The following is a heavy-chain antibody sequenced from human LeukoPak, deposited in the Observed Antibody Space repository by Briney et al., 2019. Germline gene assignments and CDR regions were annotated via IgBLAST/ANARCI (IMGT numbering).Heavy chain of an antibody. CDR2: ISSSSSYI. CDR1: GFTFNSYS. Sequence: GGSLRHSCAASGFTFNSYSMNWVRQAPGKGLEWVSSISSSSSYIYYADSVKGRFTISRDNAKNSLYLQMNSLRAEDTAVYYCARSSVVPAGDYDYWGQGTLVTVSS. CDR3: ARSSVVPAGDYDY. J-gene: IGHJ4*02. V-gene: IGHV3-21*01. D-gene: IGHD2-2*01.